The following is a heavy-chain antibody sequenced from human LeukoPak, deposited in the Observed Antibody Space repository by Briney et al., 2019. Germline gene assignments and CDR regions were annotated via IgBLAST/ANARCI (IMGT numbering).Heavy chain of an antibody. CDR1: GFTFSSYE. CDR3: ARVGSGWYDFDY. J-gene: IGHJ4*02. D-gene: IGHD6-19*01. Sequence: GGSLRLSCAASGFTFSSYEMNWVRQAPGKGLEWVSVIYSGSSSTYYTDSVKGRFTISRHNSKNTLYLQMNSLRAEDTAVYYCARVGSGWYDFDYWGQGTLVTVSS. CDR2: IYSGSSST. V-gene: IGHV3-NL1*01.